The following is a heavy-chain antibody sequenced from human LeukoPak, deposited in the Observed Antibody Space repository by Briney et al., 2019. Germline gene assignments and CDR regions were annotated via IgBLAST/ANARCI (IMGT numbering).Heavy chain of an antibody. CDR2: IYTSGST. CDR1: GGSISSYY. Sequence: SETLSLTCTVSGGSISSYYWSWIRQPAGKGLEWIGRIYTSGSTNYNPSLKSRVTMSVDTSKNQFSLKLSSVTAADTAVYYCARDQHQWLVGDYYYYYYMDVWGKGTTVTVSS. J-gene: IGHJ6*03. V-gene: IGHV4-4*07. CDR3: ARDQHQWLVGDYYYYYYMDV. D-gene: IGHD6-19*01.